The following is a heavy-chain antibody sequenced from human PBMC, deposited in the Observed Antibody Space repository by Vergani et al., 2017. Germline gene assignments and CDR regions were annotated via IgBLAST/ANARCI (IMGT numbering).Heavy chain of an antibody. CDR3: AKSGWLQHFGAHYFDS. Sequence: EVQLLESGGRLVQPGGSLRLSCVASGFAFSCYAMSWVRQAPGKGLEWVSGLTASGSGISYADSVRGRFTISRDNSKNTLFLQMDSLRAEDTAVYYCAKSGWLQHFGAHYFDSWGQGILGTVSS. V-gene: IGHV3-23*01. D-gene: IGHD5-24*01. CDR2: LTASGSGI. J-gene: IGHJ4*02. CDR1: GFAFSCYA.